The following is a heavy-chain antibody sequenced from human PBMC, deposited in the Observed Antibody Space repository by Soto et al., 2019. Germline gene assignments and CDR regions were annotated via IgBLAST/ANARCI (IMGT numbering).Heavy chain of an antibody. D-gene: IGHD4-4*01. Sequence: EVQLVESGGGLVKPGGSLRLSCAASGFTFSKAWMNWVRQAPGKGLEWVGRIKRKTDGGTTDYAAPVKGRFTISRDDSKNMLYVQMNSLKTEDTAVYYWTTEGPTAYSNYYYYYGMDVWGQGTTVTVSS. J-gene: IGHJ6*02. CDR2: IKRKTDGGTT. CDR3: TTEGPTAYSNYYYYYGMDV. V-gene: IGHV3-15*07. CDR1: GFTFSKAW.